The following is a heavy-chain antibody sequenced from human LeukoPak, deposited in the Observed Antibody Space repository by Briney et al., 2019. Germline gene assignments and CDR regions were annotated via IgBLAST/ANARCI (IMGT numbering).Heavy chain of an antibody. J-gene: IGHJ4*02. V-gene: IGHV3-48*04. D-gene: IGHD1-26*01. Sequence: PGGSLRLSCAASGFTFSSYSMNWVRQAPGKGLEWVSYNSSSSTTIYYADSVKGRFTISRDNAKNSLYPQMDSLRAEDTAVYYCARNSGSYYHYWGQGTLVTVSS. CDR1: GFTFSSYS. CDR3: ARNSGSYYHY. CDR2: NSSSSTTI.